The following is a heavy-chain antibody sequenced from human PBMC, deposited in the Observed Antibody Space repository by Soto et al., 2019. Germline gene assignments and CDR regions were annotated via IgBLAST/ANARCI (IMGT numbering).Heavy chain of an antibody. V-gene: IGHV2-5*02. Sequence: QITLKESGPTLVKPTQTLTLTCTFSGFSLSTSGVGVGWIRQPPGKALEWLALIYWDDDKRYSPSLKSRLTITNDTYKTQEVLTMTNMDPVDTATYDCDHRLSGSCYCLRLAFGYWGQGTLVTVSS. J-gene: IGHJ4*02. D-gene: IGHD2-15*01. CDR2: IYWDDDK. CDR3: DHRLSGSCYCLRLAFGY. CDR1: GFSLSTSGVG.